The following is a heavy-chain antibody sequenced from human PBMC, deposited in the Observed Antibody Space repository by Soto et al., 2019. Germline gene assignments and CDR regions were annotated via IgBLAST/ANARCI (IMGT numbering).Heavy chain of an antibody. CDR1: GDSVSSNSAA. Sequence: QVQLQQSGPGLVKPSQTLSLTCAISGDSVSSNSAAWNWIRQSPSRGLEWLGRTYYRSKWYNDYAVSVKSRITINPDTSKNQFSLQLNSVTPEDTAVYYCARGHYDFWSGYSPHFDYWGQGTLVTVSS. D-gene: IGHD3-3*01. J-gene: IGHJ4*02. V-gene: IGHV6-1*01. CDR2: TYYRSKWYN. CDR3: ARGHYDFWSGYSPHFDY.